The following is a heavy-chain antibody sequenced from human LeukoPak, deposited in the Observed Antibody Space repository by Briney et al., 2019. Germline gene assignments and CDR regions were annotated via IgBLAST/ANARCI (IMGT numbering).Heavy chain of an antibody. J-gene: IGHJ5*02. CDR2: IYHSGST. V-gene: IGHV4-38-2*02. CDR1: GYSISSGYY. CDR3: ARGGLGDLNWFDP. Sequence: NPSETLSLTCTVSGYSISSGYYWGWIRQPPGKGLEWIGSIYHSGSTYYNPSLKSRVTISVDTSKNQFSLKLSSVTAADTAVYYCARGGLGDLNWFDPWGQGTLVTVSS. D-gene: IGHD2-21*02.